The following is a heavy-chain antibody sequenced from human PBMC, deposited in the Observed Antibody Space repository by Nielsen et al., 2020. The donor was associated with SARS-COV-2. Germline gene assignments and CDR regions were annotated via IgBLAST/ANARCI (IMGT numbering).Heavy chain of an antibody. V-gene: IGHV1-69*13. CDR3: ARDRGYSYGFDY. Sequence: SVKVSCKASGGTFSSYAISWVRQAPGQGLEWMGGIIPIFGTANYAQKFQGRVTITADESTSTAYMELSSLRPEDTAVYYCARDRGYSYGFDYWGQGTLVTVSS. CDR2: IIPIFGTA. J-gene: IGHJ4*02. CDR1: GGTFSSYA. D-gene: IGHD5-18*01.